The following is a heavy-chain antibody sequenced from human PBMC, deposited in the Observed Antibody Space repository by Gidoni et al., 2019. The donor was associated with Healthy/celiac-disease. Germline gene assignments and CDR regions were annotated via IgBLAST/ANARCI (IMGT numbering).Heavy chain of an antibody. CDR2: IWYDGSNK. V-gene: IGHV3-33*01. CDR3: ARDHLSKGITMPRFPDY. Sequence: QVQLVESGVGVVQPGRSLRLSCAASGFTFSSSGMHWVRQAPGKGLEWVAVIWYDGSNKYYADSVKGRFTISRDNSKNTLYLQMNSLRAEDTAVYYCARDHLSKGITMPRFPDYWGQGTLVTVSS. J-gene: IGHJ4*02. CDR1: GFTFSSSG. D-gene: IGHD3-10*01.